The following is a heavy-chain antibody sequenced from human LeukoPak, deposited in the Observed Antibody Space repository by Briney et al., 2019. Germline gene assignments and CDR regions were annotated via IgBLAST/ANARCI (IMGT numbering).Heavy chain of an antibody. CDR1: GYTLTSYG. D-gene: IGHD2-2*02. Sequence: ASVKVSCKASGYTLTSYGISWVRQAPGQGLEWMGWISAYNGNTNYAQKLQGRVTMTTDTSTSTAYMELRSLRSDDTAVYYCARVVYCSSTSCYTTYYMDVWGKGTTVTVSS. J-gene: IGHJ6*03. CDR2: ISAYNGNT. CDR3: ARVVYCSSTSCYTTYYMDV. V-gene: IGHV1-18*01.